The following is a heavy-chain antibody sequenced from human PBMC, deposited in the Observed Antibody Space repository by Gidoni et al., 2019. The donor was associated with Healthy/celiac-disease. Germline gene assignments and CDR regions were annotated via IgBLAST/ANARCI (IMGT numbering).Heavy chain of an antibody. V-gene: IGHV4-34*01. J-gene: IGHJ4*02. Sequence: QVQLQQWGAGLLKPSEPLSLTCAVYGGSFSGYYWSWIRQPPGKGLEWIGEINHSGSTNYNPSLKSRVTISVDTSKNQFSRKLSSVTAADTAVYYCARRLYRAGRAFDYWGQGTLVTVSS. CDR2: INHSGST. D-gene: IGHD3-10*01. CDR3: ARRLYRAGRAFDY. CDR1: GGSFSGYY.